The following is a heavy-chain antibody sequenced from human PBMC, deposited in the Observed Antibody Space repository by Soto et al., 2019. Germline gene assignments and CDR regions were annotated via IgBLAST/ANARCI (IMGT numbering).Heavy chain of an antibody. CDR3: ARAYSSSSPNDY. CDR1: GYTFTSYA. D-gene: IGHD6-6*01. Sequence: ASVKVSCKASGYTFTSYAMHWVRQAPGQRLEWMGWINAGNGNTKYSQKFQGRVTITRDTSASTAYMELSSLRSEDTAVYYCARAYSSSSPNDYWGQGTLVTVSS. V-gene: IGHV1-3*01. CDR2: INAGNGNT. J-gene: IGHJ4*02.